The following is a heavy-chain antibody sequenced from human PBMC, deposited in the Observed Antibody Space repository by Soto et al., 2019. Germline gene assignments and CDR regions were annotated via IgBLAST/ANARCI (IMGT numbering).Heavy chain of an antibody. Sequence: GQSLRLSCAASGFTFSSYEMNWVRQAPGKGLEWVSYISSSGSTIYYADSVKGRFTISRDNAKNSLYLQMNSLRAEDTAVYYCARGSGPDFVFWRGAWFEDWFDSWSQGSLVTGSS. D-gene: IGHD3-3*01. CDR2: ISSSGSTI. V-gene: IGHV3-48*03. CDR3: ARGSGPDFVFWRGAWFEDWFDS. J-gene: IGHJ5*01. CDR1: GFTFSSYE.